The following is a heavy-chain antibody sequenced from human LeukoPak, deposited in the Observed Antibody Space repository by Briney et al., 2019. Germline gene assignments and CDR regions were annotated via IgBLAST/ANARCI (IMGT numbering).Heavy chain of an antibody. CDR3: ARVGGHIVVVTAPFFDY. J-gene: IGHJ4*02. CDR1: GFTFSSYG. V-gene: IGHV3-30*02. Sequence: GSLRLSCAASGFTFSSYGMHWVRQAPGKGLEWVAFIRYDGSNKYYADSVKGRFTISRDNSKNTLYLQMNSLRAEDTAVYYCARVGGHIVVVTAPFFDYWGQGTLVTVSS. D-gene: IGHD2-21*02. CDR2: IRYDGSNK.